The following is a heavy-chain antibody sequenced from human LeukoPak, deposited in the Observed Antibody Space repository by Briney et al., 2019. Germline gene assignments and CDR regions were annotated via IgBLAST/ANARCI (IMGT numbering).Heavy chain of an antibody. CDR3: AKYYYDSSGYPYFDY. CDR1: RFTFSSYA. D-gene: IGHD3-22*01. V-gene: IGHV3-23*01. CDR2: ISGSGGST. Sequence: PGGSLRLSCAASRFTFSSYAMSWVRQAPGKGLEWVSAISGSGGSTYYADSVKGRFTISRDNSKNTLYLQMNSLRAEDTAVYYCAKYYYDSSGYPYFDYWGQGTLVTVSS. J-gene: IGHJ4*02.